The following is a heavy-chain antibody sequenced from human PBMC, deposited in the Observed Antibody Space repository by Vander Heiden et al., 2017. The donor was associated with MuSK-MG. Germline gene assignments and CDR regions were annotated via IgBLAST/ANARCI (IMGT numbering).Heavy chain of an antibody. V-gene: IGHV4-39*01. Sequence: QLQLQESGPGLVKPSETLSLTCIVSRGSISITSHYWGWIRQPPGKGLEWIGSIYYSGSTYNNPSLESGVTISVDTSKNQFSLKLTSVTAADTAVYYCARQWELIAFDIWGQGTMVTVSS. D-gene: IGHD1-26*01. J-gene: IGHJ3*02. CDR2: IYYSGST. CDR3: ARQWELIAFDI. CDR1: RGSISITSHY.